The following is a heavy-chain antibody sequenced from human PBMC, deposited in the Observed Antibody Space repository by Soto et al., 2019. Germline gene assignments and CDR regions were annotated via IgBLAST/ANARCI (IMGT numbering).Heavy chain of an antibody. J-gene: IGHJ4*02. CDR1: GFTFSSYA. CDR2: ISGSGGST. CDR3: AKARPYCSSTSCYAGSIPYYFDY. Sequence: EVQLLESGGGLVQPGGSLRLSCAASGFTFSSYAMSWVRQAPGKGLEWVSAISGSGGSTYYADSVKGRFTISRDNSKNTLDLQMNSLRAEDTAVYYCAKARPYCSSTSCYAGSIPYYFDYWGQGTLVTVSS. V-gene: IGHV3-23*01. D-gene: IGHD2-2*01.